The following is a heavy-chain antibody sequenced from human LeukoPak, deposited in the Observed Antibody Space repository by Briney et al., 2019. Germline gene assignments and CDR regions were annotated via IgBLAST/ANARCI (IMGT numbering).Heavy chain of an antibody. J-gene: IGHJ2*01. CDR1: GGPISSYY. Sequence: PSETLSLTCTVSGGPISSYYWSWIRQPAGKGLEWIGRIYTSGSTNYNPSLKSRVTMSVDTSKNQFSLKLSSVTAADTAVYYCARSRVGYCTGGACPWYFDLWGRGTLVTVSS. CDR3: ARSRVGYCTGGACPWYFDL. V-gene: IGHV4-4*07. CDR2: IYTSGST. D-gene: IGHD2-8*02.